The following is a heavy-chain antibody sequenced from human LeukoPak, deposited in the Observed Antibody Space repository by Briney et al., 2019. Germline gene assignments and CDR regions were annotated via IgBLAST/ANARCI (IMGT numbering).Heavy chain of an antibody. CDR2: IWCDGSKK. CDR3: ARDAGYWSGGSCYPGQFDY. D-gene: IGHD2-15*01. J-gene: IGHJ4*02. CDR1: GFTFSSYG. V-gene: IGHV3-33*01. Sequence: GGSLRLSCAASGFTFSSYGMHWVRQAPGKGLEWVAVIWCDGSKKYYADFERGLFTISRDNSNTTLNLQMHHLRGEDTDVYDCARDAGYWSGGSCYPGQFDYWGQGTLVTVSS.